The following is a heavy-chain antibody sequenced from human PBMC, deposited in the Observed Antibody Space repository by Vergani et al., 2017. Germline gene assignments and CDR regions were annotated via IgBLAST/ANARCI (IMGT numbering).Heavy chain of an antibody. D-gene: IGHD2-15*01. J-gene: IGHJ3*02. V-gene: IGHV4-59*01. Sequence: QVQLQESGPGLVKPSETLSLTCTVSGGSISSYYWSWIRQPPGKGLEWIGYVYYSGSTNYNPSLKSRVTISVDTSKNQFSLKLSSVTAADTAVYYCATLHLRRDAFDIWGQGTMVTVSS. CDR3: ATLHLRRDAFDI. CDR1: GGSISSYY. CDR2: VYYSGST.